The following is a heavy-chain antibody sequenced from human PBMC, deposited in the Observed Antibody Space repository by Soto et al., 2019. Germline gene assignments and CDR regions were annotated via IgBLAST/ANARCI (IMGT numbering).Heavy chain of an antibody. J-gene: IGHJ6*03. V-gene: IGHV3-49*04. CDR2: IRSKAYGGTT. Sequence: GGSLRLSCTASGFTFGDYAMSWVRQAPGKGLEWVGFIRSKAYGGTTEYAASVKGRFTISRDDSKSIAYLQMNSLKTEDTAVYYCTRARDCSSTSCYCYYYYYMDVWGKGTTVTVSS. CDR3: TRARDCSSTSCYCYYYYYMDV. CDR1: GFTFGDYA. D-gene: IGHD2-2*01.